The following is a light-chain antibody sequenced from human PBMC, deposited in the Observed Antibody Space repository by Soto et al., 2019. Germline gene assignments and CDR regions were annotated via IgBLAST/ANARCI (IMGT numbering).Light chain of an antibody. CDR1: QSVSSN. CDR2: GAS. J-gene: IGKJ2*01. CDR3: QQYNNWPLYT. Sequence: EIVMTQSPATLSVSPGERATLSCRASQSVSSNLAWYQQKPGQAPRLLIYGASTRATGIPARFSGSGSGTEFTLTISSLQSEDFAVYYGQQYNNWPLYTFGQGIKLEIK. V-gene: IGKV3-15*01.